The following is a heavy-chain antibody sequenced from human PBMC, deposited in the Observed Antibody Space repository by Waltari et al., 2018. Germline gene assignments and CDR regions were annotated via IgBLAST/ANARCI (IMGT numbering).Heavy chain of an antibody. D-gene: IGHD6-19*01. CDR1: GGSFSGYY. J-gene: IGHJ4*02. CDR2: INHSGST. CDR3: ARQFSSGWYSEY. Sequence: QVQLQQWGAGLLKPSETLSLTCAVYGGSFSGYYWSWIRQAPGKGREWLGEINHSGSTNYNPSLKSRVTISVDTSKNQFSLKVSSVTAADTAVYYCARQFSSGWYSEYWGQGTLVTVSS. V-gene: IGHV4-34*01.